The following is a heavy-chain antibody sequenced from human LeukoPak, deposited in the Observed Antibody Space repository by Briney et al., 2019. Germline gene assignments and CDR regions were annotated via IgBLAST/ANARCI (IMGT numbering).Heavy chain of an antibody. J-gene: IGHJ6*02. Sequence: GRSLRLSCAASGFTFSSYGMHWVRQAPGKGLEWVAVISYDGSNKYYADSVKGRFTISRDNSKNTLYLQMNSLRAEDTAVYYCAREGIYYGSGGYYYYGMDVWGQGTTVTVSS. V-gene: IGHV3-30*03. D-gene: IGHD3-10*01. CDR2: ISYDGSNK. CDR3: AREGIYYGSGGYYYYGMDV. CDR1: GFTFSSYG.